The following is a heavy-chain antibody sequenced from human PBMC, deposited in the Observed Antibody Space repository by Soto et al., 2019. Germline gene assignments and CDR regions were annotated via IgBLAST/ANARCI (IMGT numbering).Heavy chain of an antibody. D-gene: IGHD2-15*01. CDR1: GFSLSTSGMR. CDR2: IDWDDDK. J-gene: IGHJ4*02. V-gene: IGHV2-70*04. Sequence: SGPTLVNPTQTLTLTCTFSGFSLSTSGMRVSWIRQPPGKALEWLARIDWDDDKFYNTSLRTRLTISKDSSKNQVVLTMTDMDPVDTATYYCARMFHCSGGTCPFDYWGQGALVTVSS. CDR3: ARMFHCSGGTCPFDY.